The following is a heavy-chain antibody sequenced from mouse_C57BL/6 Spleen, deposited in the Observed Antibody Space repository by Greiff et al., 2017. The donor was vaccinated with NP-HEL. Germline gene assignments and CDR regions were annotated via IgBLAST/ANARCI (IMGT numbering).Heavy chain of an antibody. J-gene: IGHJ4*01. CDR2: INPNYGTT. CDR1: GYSFTDYN. V-gene: IGHV1-39*01. Sequence: EVKLQESGPELVKPGASVKISCKASGYSFTDYNMNWVKQSNGKSLEWIGVINPNYGTTSYNQKFKGKATLTVDQSSSTAYMQLNSLTSEDSAVYYCARRITTVVGYYAMDYWGQGTSVTVSS. D-gene: IGHD1-1*01. CDR3: ARRITTVVGYYAMDY.